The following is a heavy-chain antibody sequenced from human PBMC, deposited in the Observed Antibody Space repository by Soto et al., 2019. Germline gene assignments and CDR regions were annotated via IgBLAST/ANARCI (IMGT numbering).Heavy chain of an antibody. CDR2: ISGSGGST. Sequence: PGGSLRLSCAASGFAVSSYAMSWVRQAPGKGLEWVGAISGSGGSTYYADSVKGRFTISRDNSKNTLYLQMNSLRAEDTAVYYCAKDRPDYYDSSGYYYFDYWGQGTLVTVS. V-gene: IGHV3-23*01. CDR1: GFAVSSYA. J-gene: IGHJ4*02. CDR3: AKDRPDYYDSSGYYYFDY. D-gene: IGHD3-22*01.